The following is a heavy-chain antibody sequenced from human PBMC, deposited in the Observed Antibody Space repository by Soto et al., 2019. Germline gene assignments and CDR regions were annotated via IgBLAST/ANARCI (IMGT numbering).Heavy chain of an antibody. CDR1: GGSISSSSYY. V-gene: IGHV4-39*01. D-gene: IGHD1-26*01. CDR3: ARRGVGATPYYYYGMDV. Sequence: SETLSLTCTVSGGSISSSSYYWGWIRLPPGKGLEWIGSIYYSGSAYYNPSLKSRVTISVDTSKNQFSLKLSSVTAADTAVYYCARRGVGATPYYYYGMDVWGQGTTVTVSS. CDR2: IYYSGSA. J-gene: IGHJ6*02.